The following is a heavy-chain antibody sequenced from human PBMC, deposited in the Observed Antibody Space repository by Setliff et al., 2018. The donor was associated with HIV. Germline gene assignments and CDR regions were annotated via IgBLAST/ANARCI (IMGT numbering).Heavy chain of an antibody. CDR1: GGSFSVYY. J-gene: IGHJ4*02. CDR3: AREIPYSYGGRGHPL. CDR2: VNRGRRN. V-gene: IGHV4-34*01. Sequence: PSETLSLTCALYGGSFSVYYWSWIRQPPGMGLEWIGEVNRGRRNNYNSSLKSRVTISIDTSRNQFSLTMSSVTAADTAVYYCAREIPYSYGGRGHPLWGQGTLVTVSS. D-gene: IGHD3-22*01.